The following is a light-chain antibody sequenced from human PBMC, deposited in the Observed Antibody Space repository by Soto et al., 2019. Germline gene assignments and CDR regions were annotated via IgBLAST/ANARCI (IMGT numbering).Light chain of an antibody. V-gene: IGKV3-20*01. Sequence: EIVLTQSPGTLSLSPGERATLSCRAGQSVSSSYLAWYQQKPGQAPRLLIYASSNRATGIPDRFSGSASGPDFTLTINRLEPEDFAVYYCQLYGISPQFGQGTRLEI. CDR1: QSVSSSY. CDR3: QLYGISPQ. CDR2: ASS. J-gene: IGKJ5*01.